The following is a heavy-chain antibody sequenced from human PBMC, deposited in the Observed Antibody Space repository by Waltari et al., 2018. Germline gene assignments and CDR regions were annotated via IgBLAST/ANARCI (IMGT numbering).Heavy chain of an antibody. CDR3: ARKAGSGYPYGPFYYDN. CDR1: GVRFGDDW. D-gene: IGHD5-12*01. J-gene: IGHJ4*02. CDR2: INVDGGYI. V-gene: IGHV3-74*01. Sequence: EVPLAQSGGAVVQPGGSLRLACTGCGVRFGDDWTHWVRQAPGKGLEWVSRINVDGGYISYGDSVKGRFTISRDNAKNTVFLQLNSLRADDTAVYFCARKAGSGYPYGPFYYDNWGQGTLVTVSS.